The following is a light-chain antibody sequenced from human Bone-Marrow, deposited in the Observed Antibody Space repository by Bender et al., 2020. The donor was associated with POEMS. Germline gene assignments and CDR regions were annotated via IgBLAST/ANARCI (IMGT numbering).Light chain of an antibody. CDR1: SSDVGSYNL. CDR3: NSYTSSDTRVV. CDR2: EVS. Sequence: QSALTQPASVSGSPGQSITISCTGTSSDVGSYNLVSWYQQHPGKAPKLMIYEVSKRPSGVSDRFSGSKSGNTASLTISGLQAEDEADYYCNSYTSSDTRVVFGGGTKLTVL. V-gene: IGLV2-14*02. J-gene: IGLJ2*01.